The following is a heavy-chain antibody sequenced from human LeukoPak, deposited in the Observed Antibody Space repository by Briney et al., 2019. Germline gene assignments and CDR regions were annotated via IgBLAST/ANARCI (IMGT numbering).Heavy chain of an antibody. CDR2: SIPIFGRA. D-gene: IGHD6-6*01. CDR3: ARAISIAARRYYWFDP. J-gene: IGHJ5*02. CDR1: GGTFSSYA. Sequence: SVKVSCRASGGTFSSYAISWVRQAPGQGLELMGGSIPIFGRANYAQKFHGRVTITTDESTSTAYMELSSLRSEDTAVYYCARAISIAARRYYWFDPWGQGTLVTVSS. V-gene: IGHV1-69*05.